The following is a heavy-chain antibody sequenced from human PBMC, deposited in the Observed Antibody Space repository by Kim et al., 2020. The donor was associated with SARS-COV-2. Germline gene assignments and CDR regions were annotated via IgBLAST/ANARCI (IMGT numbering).Heavy chain of an antibody. J-gene: IGHJ4*02. Sequence: ASVKVSCKASGYTFTSYATHWVRQAPGQRLEWMGWISGGNGNTRYSQKFQGRVTITRDTSASTAYMELSSLRSEDTAVYYCARGLVDWFLDYWGQGTLVTVSS. V-gene: IGHV1-3*01. CDR3: ARGLVDWFLDY. CDR2: ISGGNGNT. D-gene: IGHD3-9*01. CDR1: GYTFTSYA.